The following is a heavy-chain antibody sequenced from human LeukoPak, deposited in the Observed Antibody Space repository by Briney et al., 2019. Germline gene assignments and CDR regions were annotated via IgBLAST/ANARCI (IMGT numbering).Heavy chain of an antibody. V-gene: IGHV4-4*07. J-gene: IGHJ4*02. D-gene: IGHD3-16*01. CDR2: IYTSGST. CDR1: GGSISSYY. CDR3: ARDGSSAGECYFDY. Sequence: SETLSLTCTVSGGSISSYYWSWIRQPAGKGLEWIGRIYTSGSTNYNPSLKSRVTMSVDTSKNQFSLKLSSVTAADTAVYYCARDGSSAGECYFDYWGQGTLVTVSS.